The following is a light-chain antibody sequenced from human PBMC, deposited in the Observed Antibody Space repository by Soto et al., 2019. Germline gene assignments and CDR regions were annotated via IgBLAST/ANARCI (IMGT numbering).Light chain of an antibody. CDR1: SSDIGGYNY. V-gene: IGLV2-14*01. CDR2: EVT. CDR3: CSYTTAYTQV. Sequence: QSVLTQPASVSGSPGQSITISCTGTSSDIGGYNYVSWYQQHPGKAPKLVISEVTNRPSGVSNRFSGSKSGNTASLTISGLQTEDEADYYCCSYTTAYTQVFGGGTKLTVL. J-gene: IGLJ3*02.